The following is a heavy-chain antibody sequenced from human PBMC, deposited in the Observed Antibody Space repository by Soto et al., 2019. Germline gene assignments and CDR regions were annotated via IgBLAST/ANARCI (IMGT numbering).Heavy chain of an antibody. CDR1: GFTFSSYA. CDR3: AKEFYDSIGYYRGGAADH. V-gene: IGHV3-23*01. J-gene: IGHJ4*02. CDR2: ISTTGTGT. Sequence: PWGSLRLSCAASGFTFSSYAMSWVRQAPGKGLEWVSGISTTGTGTYYTDTVKGRFTISRDNSKNTLYLQMNSLGAEDTAVYYCAKEFYDSIGYYRGGAADHWGQGTLVTVSS. D-gene: IGHD3-22*01.